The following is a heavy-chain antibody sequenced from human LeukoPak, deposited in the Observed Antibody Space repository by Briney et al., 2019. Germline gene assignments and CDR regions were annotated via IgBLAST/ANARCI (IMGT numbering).Heavy chain of an antibody. CDR1: GFTFSDYY. CDR2: ISSSGTNR. CDR3: AKSRSGSANWALQIFDN. Sequence: GGSLRLSCAASGFTFSDYYMGWIRQAPGKGLEWVSYISSSGTNRYYADSVKGRFTISRDNSKNSLFVQMNSLRAEDTAVYFCAKSRSGSANWALQIFDNWGQGTLVTVSS. D-gene: IGHD1-1*01. J-gene: IGHJ4*02. V-gene: IGHV3-11*01.